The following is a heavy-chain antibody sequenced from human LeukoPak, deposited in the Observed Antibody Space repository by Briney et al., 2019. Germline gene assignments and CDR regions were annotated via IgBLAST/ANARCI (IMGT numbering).Heavy chain of an antibody. J-gene: IGHJ3*02. CDR2: ISTSGSI. V-gene: IGHV4-4*07. CDR1: GGSISSYF. Sequence: SETPSLTCTVSGGSISSYFWSWIRQPAGKGLEWIGRISTSGSINYNPSLKSRVTLSVDTSKNQFPLKLSSVTAADTAVYYCARDYGDASDIWGQGTMVTVS. CDR3: ARDYGDASDI. D-gene: IGHD3-16*01.